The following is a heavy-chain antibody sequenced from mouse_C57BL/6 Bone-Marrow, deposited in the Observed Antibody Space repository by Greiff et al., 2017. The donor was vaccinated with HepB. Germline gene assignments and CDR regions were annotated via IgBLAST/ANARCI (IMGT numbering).Heavy chain of an antibody. CDR2: IDPETGGT. CDR3: TRGEAQARDYAMDY. Sequence: QVQLQQSGAELVRPGASVTLSCKASGYTFTDYEMHWVKQTPVHGLEWIGAIDPETGGTAYNQKFKGKAILTADKSSSTAYMERRSLTSEDSAVYYCTRGEAQARDYAMDYWGQGTSVTVSS. J-gene: IGHJ4*01. CDR1: GYTFTDYE. V-gene: IGHV1-15*01. D-gene: IGHD3-2*02.